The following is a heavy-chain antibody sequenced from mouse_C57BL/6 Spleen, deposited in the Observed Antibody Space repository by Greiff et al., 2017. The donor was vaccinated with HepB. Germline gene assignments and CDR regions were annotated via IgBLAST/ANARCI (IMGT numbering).Heavy chain of an antibody. D-gene: IGHD1-1*01. CDR1: GFTFSDYG. Sequence: EVHLVESGGGLVKPGGSLKLSCAASGFTFSDYGMHWVRQAPEKGLEWVAYISSGSSTIYYADTVKGRFTISRDNAKNTLFLQMTSLRSEDTARYYCARSAYYGSSWYFDVWGTGTTVTVSS. V-gene: IGHV5-17*01. CDR3: ARSAYYGSSWYFDV. J-gene: IGHJ1*03. CDR2: ISSGSSTI.